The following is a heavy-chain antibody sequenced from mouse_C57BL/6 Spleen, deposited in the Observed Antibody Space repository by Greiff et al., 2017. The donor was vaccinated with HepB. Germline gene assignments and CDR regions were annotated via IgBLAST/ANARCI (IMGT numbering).Heavy chain of an antibody. CDR3: TRTGITTVDYFDY. D-gene: IGHD1-1*01. CDR1: GYTFTDYE. J-gene: IGHJ2*01. V-gene: IGHV1-15*01. CDR2: IDPETGGT. Sequence: QVHVKQSGAELVRPGASVTLSCKASGYTFTDYEMHWVKQTPVHGLEWIGAIDPETGGTAYNQKFKGKAILTADKSSSTAYMELRSLTSEDSAVYYCTRTGITTVDYFDYWGQGTTLTVSS.